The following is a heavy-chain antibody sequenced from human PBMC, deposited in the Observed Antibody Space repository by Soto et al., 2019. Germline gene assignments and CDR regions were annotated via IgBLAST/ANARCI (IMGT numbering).Heavy chain of an antibody. D-gene: IGHD2-2*01. CDR1: GYTFTSYA. J-gene: IGHJ6*02. Sequence: QVQLVQSGAEVKKPGASVKVSCKASGYTFTSYAMHWVRQAPGQRLEWMGWINAGNGNTKYSQKFQGRVTITRDTSASTAYMELSSLRSEDTAVYYCARLLDIVVVRYYYGMDVWGQGTTVTVSS. V-gene: IGHV1-3*01. CDR2: INAGNGNT. CDR3: ARLLDIVVVRYYYGMDV.